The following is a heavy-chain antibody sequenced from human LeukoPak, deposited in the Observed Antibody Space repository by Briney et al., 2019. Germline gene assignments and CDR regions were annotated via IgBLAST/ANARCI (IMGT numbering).Heavy chain of an antibody. CDR1: GYTFTGYY. V-gene: IGHV1-2*02. D-gene: IGHD3-3*01. CDR2: INPNSGGT. J-gene: IGHJ3*02. Sequence: ASVKVSCKASGYTFTGYYMHWARQAPGQGLEWMGWINPNSGGTNYAQKFQGRVTMTRDTSISTAYMELSRLRSDDTAVYYCARDRFLEWFDNRGAFDIWGQGTMVTVSS. CDR3: ARDRFLEWFDNRGAFDI.